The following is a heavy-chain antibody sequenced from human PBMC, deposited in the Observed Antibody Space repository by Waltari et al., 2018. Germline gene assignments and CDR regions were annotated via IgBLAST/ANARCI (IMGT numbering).Heavy chain of an antibody. D-gene: IGHD6-6*01. CDR3: ARQIAAHLNWFDP. CDR2: IYYSGST. V-gene: IGHV4-39*07. Sequence: QLQLQESGPGLVKPSETLSLTCTVSGGSISSSSYYWGWIHQPPGKGLEWIGSIYYSGSTYYNPSLKSRVTISVDTSKNQFSLKLSSVTAADTAVYYCARQIAAHLNWFDPWGQGTLVTVSS. J-gene: IGHJ5*02. CDR1: GGSISSSSYY.